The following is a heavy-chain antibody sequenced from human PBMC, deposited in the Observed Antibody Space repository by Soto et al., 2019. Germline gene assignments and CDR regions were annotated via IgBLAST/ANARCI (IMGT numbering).Heavy chain of an antibody. Sequence: SETLSLTCTVSGGSISNYYWSWIRQPPGKGLEWIGYIYYSGRGNYNPSLKSRVTISVDTSKNQFSLKLSSVTAADTAVYYCAREDYCGGCSCYGGGGYDYWGQGTLVTVSS. V-gene: IGHV4-59*01. CDR3: AREDYCGGCSCYGGGGYDY. J-gene: IGHJ4*02. D-gene: IGHD2-15*01. CDR2: IYYSGRG. CDR1: GGSISNYY.